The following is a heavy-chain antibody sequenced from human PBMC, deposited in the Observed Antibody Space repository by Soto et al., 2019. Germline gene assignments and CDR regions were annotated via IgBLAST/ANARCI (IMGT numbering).Heavy chain of an antibody. D-gene: IGHD3-3*01. CDR3: ARGSPDYDFWSGSKTSYYGMDV. J-gene: IGHJ6*02. Sequence: SVEPCWEACRGRFRSCARRWARQAHGKGLEWMGGIIPIFGTANYAQKFQGRVTITADKSTSTAYMELSSLRSEDTAVYYCARGSPDYDFWSGSKTSYYGMDVWGQGPTLTVYS. CDR1: RGRFRSCA. V-gene: IGHV1-69*06. CDR2: IIPIFGTA.